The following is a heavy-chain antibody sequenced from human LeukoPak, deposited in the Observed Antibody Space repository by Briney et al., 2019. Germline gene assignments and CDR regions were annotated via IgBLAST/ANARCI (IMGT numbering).Heavy chain of an antibody. CDR3: ASFNYFDSSGYLY. Sequence: PGGSLRLSCAASRFTFSSYSMYWVRQAPGKGLEWVSYISSSSSTIYYADSVKGRFTISRDNAKNSLYLQMNSLRAEDTAVYYCASFNYFDSSGYLYWGQCTLVTVSS. J-gene: IGHJ1*01. V-gene: IGHV3-48*04. CDR1: RFTFSSYS. CDR2: ISSSSSTI. D-gene: IGHD3-22*01.